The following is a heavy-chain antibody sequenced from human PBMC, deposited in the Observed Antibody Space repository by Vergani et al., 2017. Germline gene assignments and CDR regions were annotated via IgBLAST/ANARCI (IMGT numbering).Heavy chain of an antibody. J-gene: IGHJ4*02. V-gene: IGHV3-21*01. CDR2: ISSSSSYI. D-gene: IGHD6-13*01. CDR1: GFTFDDYA. Sequence: EVQLVESGGGVVQPGGSLRLSCAASGFTFDDYAMHWVRQAPGKGLEWVSSISSSSSYIYYADSVKGRFTISRDNAKNSLYLQMNSLRAEDTAVYYCARAEAANSWGQGTLVTVSS. CDR3: ARAEAANS.